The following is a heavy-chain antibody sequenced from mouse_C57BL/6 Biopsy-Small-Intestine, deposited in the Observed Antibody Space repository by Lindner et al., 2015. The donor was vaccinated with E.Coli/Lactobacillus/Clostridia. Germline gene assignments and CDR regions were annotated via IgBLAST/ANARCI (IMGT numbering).Heavy chain of an antibody. CDR1: GYPFTSFH. J-gene: IGHJ4*01. CDR3: AREGGSNWGHFDY. CDR2: FTPGTGAK. D-gene: IGHD1-1*02. V-gene: IGHV1S61*01. Sequence: SVKVSCKASGYPFTSFHLHWVRQAPGQGLEWMAIFTPGTGAKNYLEKFRGRLTVTRDTSTSTVYMELSSLTSDDTAVYYCAREGGSNWGHFDYWGQGTLVTVST.